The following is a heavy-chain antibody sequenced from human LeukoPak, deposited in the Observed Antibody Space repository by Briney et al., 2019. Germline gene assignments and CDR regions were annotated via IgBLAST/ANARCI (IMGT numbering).Heavy chain of an antibody. CDR1: GYSISSGYY. V-gene: IGHV4-38-2*02. CDR2: IYYSGST. J-gene: IGHJ3*02. Sequence: SETLSLTCTVSGYSISSGYYWGWIRQPPGKGLEWIGSIYYSGSTYYNPSLKSRVTISVDTSKNQFSLKLSSVTAADTAVYYCARDIPYYYDSSGYYNSHDAFDIWGQGTMVTVSS. D-gene: IGHD3-22*01. CDR3: ARDIPYYYDSSGYYNSHDAFDI.